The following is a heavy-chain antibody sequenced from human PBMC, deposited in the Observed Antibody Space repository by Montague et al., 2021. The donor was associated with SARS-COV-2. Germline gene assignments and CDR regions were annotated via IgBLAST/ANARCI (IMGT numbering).Heavy chain of an antibody. V-gene: IGHV4-59*12. Sequence: SETLSLTCTVYNVSINNYSCGWIRQAPGKGLEWIGEIYHSGTTDYNPSLQSRVTISMDTSRNQFSLKLTSVTTADTAVNYCATDDEADGPYDFDYWGQGTLVTVSS. D-gene: IGHD4-17*01. CDR3: ATDDEADGPYDFDY. CDR1: NVSINNYS. CDR2: IYHSGTT. J-gene: IGHJ4*02.